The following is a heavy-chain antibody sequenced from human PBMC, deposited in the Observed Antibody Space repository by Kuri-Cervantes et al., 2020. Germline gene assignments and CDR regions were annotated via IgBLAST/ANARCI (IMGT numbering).Heavy chain of an antibody. CDR1: GGSVSSYY. J-gene: IGHJ3*02. V-gene: IGHV4-4*07. CDR3: ARDPVSYCSSTSCYRSSAFDI. CDR2: IYTSRST. Sequence: SETLSLTCTVSGGSVSSYYWSWIRQPAGKRLEWIGRIYTSRSTNYNPSLKSRVTMSVDTSKNQFSLKLSSVTAADTAVYYCARDPVSYCSSTSCYRSSAFDIWGQGTMVTVSS. D-gene: IGHD2-2*02.